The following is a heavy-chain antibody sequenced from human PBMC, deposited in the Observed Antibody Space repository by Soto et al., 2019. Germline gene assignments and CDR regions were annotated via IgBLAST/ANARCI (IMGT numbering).Heavy chain of an antibody. CDR2: IFYSGNT. CDR3: GRHLYTGDSSGSCGN. CDR1: DDSIGRSNYF. D-gene: IGHD6-19*01. Sequence: QLQLQAAGPGLVKPSETLSLTCTVSDDSIGRSNYFWGWIRQPPGTGLEWIGNIFYSGNTHYNPSPKCRVTVSLNASNRSLSQWVGPGPAAHTAVSYCGRHLYTGDSSGSCGNWGPGALGSVS. J-gene: IGHJ4*02. V-gene: IGHV4-39*01.